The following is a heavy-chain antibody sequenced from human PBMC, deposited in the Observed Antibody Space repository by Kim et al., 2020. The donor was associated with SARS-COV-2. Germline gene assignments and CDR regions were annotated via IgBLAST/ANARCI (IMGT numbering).Heavy chain of an antibody. V-gene: IGHV7-4-1*01. CDR2: INTNTGNP. D-gene: IGHD6-13*01. CDR3: ARDPGGTSGSSWYWPVGHLRYWFDP. Sequence: ASVKVSCKASGYTFTSYAMNWVRQAPGQGLEWMGWINTNTGNPTYAQGFTGRFVFSLDTSVSTAYLQICSLKAEDTAVYYCARDPGGTSGSSWYWPVGHLRYWFDPWGQGTLVTVSS. J-gene: IGHJ5*02. CDR1: GYTFTSYA.